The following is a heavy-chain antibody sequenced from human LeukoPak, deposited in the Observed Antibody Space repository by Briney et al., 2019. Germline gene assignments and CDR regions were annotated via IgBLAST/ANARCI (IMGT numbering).Heavy chain of an antibody. CDR3: ARQYGSGRSGGFGFGY. V-gene: IGHV3-33*01. D-gene: IGHD3-10*01. CDR2: IWYDGGNK. J-gene: IGHJ4*02. Sequence: GRSLRLSCAASGFTFSSYGMHWVRQAPGKGLEWVAVIWYDGGNKYYADSVKGRFTISRDNSKNTLYLQMNSLRAEDTAVYYCARQYGSGRSGGFGFGYWGQGTLVTVSS. CDR1: GFTFSSYG.